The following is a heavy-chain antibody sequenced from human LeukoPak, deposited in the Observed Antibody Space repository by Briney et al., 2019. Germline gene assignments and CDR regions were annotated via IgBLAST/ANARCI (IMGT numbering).Heavy chain of an antibody. CDR1: GFTFSSYS. J-gene: IGHJ6*03. CDR2: ISSSSSTI. V-gene: IGHV3-48*01. Sequence: PGGSLRLSCAASGFTFSSYSMNWVRQAPGKGLEWVSYISSSSSTIYYADSVKGRFTISRDNSKNTLYLQMNSLRAEDTAVYYCAKDLRYYYGSGSYSHIMDVWGKGTTVTISS. CDR3: AKDLRYYYGSGSYSHIMDV. D-gene: IGHD3-10*01.